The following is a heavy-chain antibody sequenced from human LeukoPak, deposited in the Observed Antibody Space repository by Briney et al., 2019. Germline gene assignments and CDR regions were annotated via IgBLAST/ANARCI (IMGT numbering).Heavy chain of an antibody. J-gene: IGHJ4*02. CDR1: GETLTRLS. Sequence: ASVKVSCKVSGETLTRLSIHWVRQAPGQGLEWMGWINPNSGGTNYAQKFQGRVTMTRDTSISTAYMELSRLRSDDTAVYYCARDLMYSSGWYGIDYWGQGTLVTVSS. V-gene: IGHV1-2*02. CDR3: ARDLMYSSGWYGIDY. D-gene: IGHD6-19*01. CDR2: INPNSGGT.